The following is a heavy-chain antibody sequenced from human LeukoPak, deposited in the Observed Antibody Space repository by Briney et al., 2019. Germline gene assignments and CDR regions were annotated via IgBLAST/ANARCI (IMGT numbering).Heavy chain of an antibody. Sequence: GRSLRLSCAASGFTVSSYSMNSARQAPGKGLECDSYIRSSSSTIYWPASVKGRFDTSRDNAKYSLYLQMNSLRAEDTTVYYCARGPEGFRITIFGVVTSGAPYYYYYMDVWGKGTTVTVSS. CDR2: IRSSSSTI. CDR1: GFTVSSYS. CDR3: ARGPEGFRITIFGVVTSGAPYYYYYMDV. D-gene: IGHD3-3*01. V-gene: IGHV3-48*01. J-gene: IGHJ6*03.